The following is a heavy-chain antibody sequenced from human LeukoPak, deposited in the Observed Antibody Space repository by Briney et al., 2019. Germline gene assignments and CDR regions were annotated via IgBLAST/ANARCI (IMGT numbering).Heavy chain of an antibody. D-gene: IGHD6-13*01. CDR1: GGSISSSNW. CDR3: ARVQYSSSWPFDY. V-gene: IGHV4-4*02. CDR2: IYHSGST. Sequence: PSGTLSLTCAVSGGSISSSNWWSWVRQPPGKGLEWIGEIYHSGSTNYNPSLKSRVTISVDKSKNQFSLKLSSVTAADTAVYYCARVQYSSSWPFDYWGQGTLVTVSS. J-gene: IGHJ4*02.